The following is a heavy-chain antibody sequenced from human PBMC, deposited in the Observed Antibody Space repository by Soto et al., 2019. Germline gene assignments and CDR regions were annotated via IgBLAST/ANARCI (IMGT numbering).Heavy chain of an antibody. CDR1: GYTFTSYY. CDR2: INPSGGRT. CDR3: ARESGGLDP. J-gene: IGHJ5*02. Sequence: ASVKVSCTASGYTFTSYYMHWVRQAPGQGLEYMGMINPSGGRTNYAQKFQGRVTMTTDTSTNTAYMELGSLRSDDTALYYCARESGGLDPWGQGTLVTVSS. V-gene: IGHV1-46*01.